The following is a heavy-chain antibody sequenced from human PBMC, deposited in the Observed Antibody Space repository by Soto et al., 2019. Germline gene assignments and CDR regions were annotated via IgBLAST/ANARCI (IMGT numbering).Heavy chain of an antibody. J-gene: IGHJ6*02. CDR2: ISYDGSNK. CDR1: GFTFSSYA. D-gene: IGHD4-17*01. Sequence: QVQLVESGGGVVQPGRSLRLSCAASGFTFSSYAMHWVRQAPGKGLEWVAVISYDGSNKYYADSVKGRFTISRDNSKNTLYLQMNSLRAEDTAVYYCARSTTVTTGYYSYGMDVWGHGTTVTVSS. V-gene: IGHV3-30-3*01. CDR3: ARSTTVTTGYYSYGMDV.